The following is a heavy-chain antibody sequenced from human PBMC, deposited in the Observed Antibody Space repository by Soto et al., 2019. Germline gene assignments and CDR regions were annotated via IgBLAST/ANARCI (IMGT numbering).Heavy chain of an antibody. CDR2: INPSGGST. CDR1: GYTFTSYY. V-gene: IGHV1-46*03. D-gene: IGHD6-13*01. Sequence: ASVKVSCKASGYTFTSYYMHWVRQAPGQELEWMGIINPSGGSTSYAQKFQGRVTMTRDTSTSTVYMELSSLRSEDTAVYYCARDSAAGTPYYYYYMDVWGKGTTVTVSS. J-gene: IGHJ6*03. CDR3: ARDSAAGTPYYYYYMDV.